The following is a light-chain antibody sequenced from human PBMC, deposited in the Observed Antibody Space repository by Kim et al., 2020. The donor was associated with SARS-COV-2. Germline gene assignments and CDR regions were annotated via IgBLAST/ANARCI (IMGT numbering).Light chain of an antibody. V-gene: IGLV3-21*04. CDR3: QVWDSSSDHPGV. Sequence: GKADGITCGGNNNGSKSVHWYQQKPGQAPVLVIYYDSDRPSGSPERFSGSNSGNTATLTISRVEAGDEADYYCQVWDSSSDHPGVFGGGTQLTVL. CDR1: NNGSKS. J-gene: IGLJ2*01. CDR2: YDS.